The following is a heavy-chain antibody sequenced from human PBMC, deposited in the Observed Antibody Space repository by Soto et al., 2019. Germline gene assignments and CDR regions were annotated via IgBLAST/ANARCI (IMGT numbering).Heavy chain of an antibody. J-gene: IGHJ6*02. CDR2: IYWDDDK. CDR1: GFSLSTTGVG. V-gene: IGHV2-5*02. D-gene: IGHD2-21*01. CDR3: VQSRCGGDCLQSYSSHSYYGLDV. Sequence: QITLKESGPTLVKPTQTLMLTCTFSGFSLSTTGVGVGWIRQPPGKALEWLALIYWDDDKRYNPSLKSRLTITKDTSKNQVVLTMTNMDPVDTATYYCVQSRCGGDCLQSYSSHSYYGLDVWGQGTTVTVSS.